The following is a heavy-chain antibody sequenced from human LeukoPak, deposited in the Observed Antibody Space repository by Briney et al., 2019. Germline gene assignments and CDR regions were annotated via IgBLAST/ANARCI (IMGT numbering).Heavy chain of an antibody. J-gene: IGHJ4*02. CDR3: ARGSYRARDGYNFFDY. V-gene: IGHV1-69*05. D-gene: IGHD5-24*01. Sequence: ASVKVSCKASGGTFSNYAISWVRQAPGQGLEWMGGVIPIFGAPNYAQKFQGRVTITTDESTSTAYMELSSLRSEDTAVYYCARGSYRARDGYNFFDYWGQGTLVTVSS. CDR2: VIPIFGAP. CDR1: GGTFSNYA.